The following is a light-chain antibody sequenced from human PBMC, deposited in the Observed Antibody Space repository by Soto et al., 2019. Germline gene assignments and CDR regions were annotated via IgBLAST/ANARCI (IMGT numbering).Light chain of an antibody. CDR1: QSISNW. CDR3: QQYNSYVYT. Sequence: DIQMTQSPSTLSASVGDRVTITCRASQSISNWLAWYQQKPGKAPKLLIYKASSLESGVPSRFSGSGSGTEFTLTISSLQSDDFATYYCQQYNSYVYTFGQGTKLEIK. CDR2: KAS. J-gene: IGKJ2*01. V-gene: IGKV1-5*03.